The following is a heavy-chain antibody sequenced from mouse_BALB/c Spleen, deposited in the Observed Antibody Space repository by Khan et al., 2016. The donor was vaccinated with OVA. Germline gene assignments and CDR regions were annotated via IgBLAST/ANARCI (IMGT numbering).Heavy chain of an antibody. Sequence: QVQLKQSGPGLVAPSQSLSITCTVSGFSLTTYGVNWIRQPPGKGLEWLGVIWGDGSTNYHSALISRLSISKDNSQSQVFLKLNSLQTDDTATYYCSKWGEGSTYAMDYWGQGTSVTVSS. V-gene: IGHV2-3*01. J-gene: IGHJ4*01. CDR1: GFSLTTYG. CDR2: IWGDGST. CDR3: SKWGEGSTYAMDY.